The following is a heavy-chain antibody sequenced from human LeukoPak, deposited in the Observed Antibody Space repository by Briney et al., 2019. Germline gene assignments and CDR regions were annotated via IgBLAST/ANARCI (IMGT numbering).Heavy chain of an antibody. J-gene: IGHJ4*02. CDR1: GGSVSSGSYY. Sequence: SETLSLTCTVSGGSVSSGSYYWSWIRQPPGTGLEWIGYIYYSGSANYNPSLKSRVTISVDTSKNQFSLKLSSVTAADTAVYYCARDSVGGFDYWGQGTLVTVSS. CDR2: IYYSGSA. CDR3: ARDSVGGFDY. D-gene: IGHD3-16*01. V-gene: IGHV4-61*01.